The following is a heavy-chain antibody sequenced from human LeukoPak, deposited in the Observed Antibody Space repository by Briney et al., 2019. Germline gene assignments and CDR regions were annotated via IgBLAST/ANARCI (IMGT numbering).Heavy chain of an antibody. J-gene: IGHJ4*02. V-gene: IGHV4-38-2*02. D-gene: IGHD3-22*01. Sequence: SETLSLTCTVSGYSISSGYYWGWIRQSPGKGLEWIGSIYHSGSTYYNPSLKSRVIISVDTSKNQFSLKLSSVTAADTAVYYCARRTFGVTMIVVVRGYYFDYWGQGTLVTVSS. CDR1: GYSISSGYY. CDR2: IYHSGST. CDR3: ARRTFGVTMIVVVRGYYFDY.